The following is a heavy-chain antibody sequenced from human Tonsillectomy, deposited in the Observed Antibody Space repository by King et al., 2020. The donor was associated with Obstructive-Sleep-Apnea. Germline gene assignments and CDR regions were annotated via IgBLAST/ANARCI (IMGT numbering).Heavy chain of an antibody. Sequence: EVQLVESRAEVKKPGESLKISCKASGYNFAINWIGWVRQMPGKGLQWMGIILPADSDTRYSPSFQGRVTLSADKSISTAYLQWSSLKASDTAMYYCASQGDLLELRDDALDIWGQGTMVTVSS. CDR3: ASQGDLLELRDDALDI. CDR2: ILPADSDT. J-gene: IGHJ3*02. CDR1: GYNFAINW. V-gene: IGHV5-51*01. D-gene: IGHD1-7*01.